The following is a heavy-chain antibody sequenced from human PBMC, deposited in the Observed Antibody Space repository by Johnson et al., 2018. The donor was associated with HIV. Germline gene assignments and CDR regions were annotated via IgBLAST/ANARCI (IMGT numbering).Heavy chain of an antibody. Sequence: QVQLVESGGGVVHPGMSLRLSCAASGFTFRSYPMNWVRQAPGKGLEWVAFVSYDESSKYYRDSVKGRFTISRDNSKNTLYLQMNSLRADDTAVYYCARLPSGYSRDGFNIWGQGTMVTVSS. CDR2: VSYDESSK. CDR1: GFTFRSYP. D-gene: IGHD5-18*01. V-gene: IGHV3-30*04. J-gene: IGHJ3*02. CDR3: ARLPSGYSRDGFNI.